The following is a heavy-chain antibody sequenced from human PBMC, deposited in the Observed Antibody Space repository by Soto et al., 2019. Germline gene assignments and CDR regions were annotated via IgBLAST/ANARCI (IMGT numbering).Heavy chain of an antibody. CDR3: AREKGDYAEIYYYYMDV. D-gene: IGHD4-17*01. J-gene: IGHJ6*03. Sequence: LETLSLTCTVYGGSFSGYYWSWIRQPPGKGLEWIGEINHSGSTNYNPSLKSRVTISVDTSKNQFSLKLSSVTAADTAVYYCAREKGDYAEIYYYYMDVWGKGTTVTVSS. CDR1: GGSFSGYY. V-gene: IGHV4-34*01. CDR2: INHSGST.